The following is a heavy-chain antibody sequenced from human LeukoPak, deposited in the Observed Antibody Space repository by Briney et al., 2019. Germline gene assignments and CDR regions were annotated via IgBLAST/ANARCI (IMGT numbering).Heavy chain of an antibody. CDR1: GYTFTGYY. Sequence: GASVKVSCKASGYTFTGYYMHWVRQAAGQGLEWMGRINPNSGGTNYAQKFQGRVTMTRDTSISTAYMELSRLRSDDTAVYYCASIIICGRSTSCYSADWFDYWGQRSLVTVSS. D-gene: IGHD2-2*01. CDR2: INPNSGGT. J-gene: IGHJ4*02. V-gene: IGHV1-2*06. CDR3: ASIIICGRSTSCYSADWFDY.